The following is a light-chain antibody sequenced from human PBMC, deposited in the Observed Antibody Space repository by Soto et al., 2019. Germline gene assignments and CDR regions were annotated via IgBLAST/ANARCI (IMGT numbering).Light chain of an antibody. CDR2: DTS. CDR3: QQYGSLTRT. J-gene: IGKJ1*01. CDR1: QSVTGNY. V-gene: IGKV3D-20*01. Sequence: EIVLTQSPATLSLSPGEGATRSCGASQSVTGNYLAWYQQKPGLAPRLVIYDTSSRATGIPERFSGSGYGTDFTITISRMENEDFEVDYCQQYGSLTRTFGHGTKVDIK.